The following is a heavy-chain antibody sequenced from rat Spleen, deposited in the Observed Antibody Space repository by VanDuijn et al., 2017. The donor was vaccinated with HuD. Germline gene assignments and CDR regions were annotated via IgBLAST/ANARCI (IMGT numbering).Heavy chain of an antibody. J-gene: IGHJ3*01. D-gene: IGHD1-9*01. CDR3: ARYYGYNYWFAY. CDR1: GFTFSDYY. V-gene: IGHV5-22*01. CDR2: ISYEGSST. Sequence: EVQLVESGGGLVQPGRSLKLSCAASGFTFSDYYMAWVRQAPKKGLEWVASISYEGSSTYYGDSVKGRFTISRDNAKSTLYLQMNSLRSEDTATYYCARYYGYNYWFAYWGQGTLVTVSS.